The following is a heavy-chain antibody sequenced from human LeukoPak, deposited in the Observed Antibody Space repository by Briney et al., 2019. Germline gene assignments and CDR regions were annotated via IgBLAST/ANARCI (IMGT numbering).Heavy chain of an antibody. CDR1: GFTFSSYG. Sequence: PGGSLRLSCAASGFTFSSYGMTWVRQAPGKWLEWVSYISSSGRTIYYADSVEGRFTISRDNAKNSLYLQMNSLRAEDTAVYYCARGRGYYFDYWGQGTLVTVSS. D-gene: IGHD3-16*01. CDR2: ISSSGRTI. V-gene: IGHV3-48*04. CDR3: ARGRGYYFDY. J-gene: IGHJ4*02.